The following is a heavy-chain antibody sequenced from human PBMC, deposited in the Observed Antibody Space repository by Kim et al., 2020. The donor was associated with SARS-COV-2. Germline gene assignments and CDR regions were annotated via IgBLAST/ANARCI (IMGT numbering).Heavy chain of an antibody. D-gene: IGHD6-13*01. CDR3: ARLMLAAAGPPFDY. J-gene: IGHJ4*02. Sequence: AQKFQGRVTMTRNTSISTAYMELRSLSSEDTAVYYCARLMLAAAGPPFDYWGQGTLVTVSS. V-gene: IGHV1-8*01.